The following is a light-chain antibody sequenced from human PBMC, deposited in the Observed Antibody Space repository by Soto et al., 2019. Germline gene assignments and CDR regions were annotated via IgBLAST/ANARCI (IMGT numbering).Light chain of an antibody. CDR3: SSYTRNSPVL. CDR1: SSDVGGYNY. J-gene: IGLJ2*01. V-gene: IGLV2-14*01. Sequence: QSALTQPASVSGSPGQSITISCTGTSSDVGGYNYVSWYQQHPGKAPKLMIYDISNRPSGVSNRFPGSKSGNTASLTISGLQAEDEADYYCSSYTRNSPVLFGGGTKLTVL. CDR2: DIS.